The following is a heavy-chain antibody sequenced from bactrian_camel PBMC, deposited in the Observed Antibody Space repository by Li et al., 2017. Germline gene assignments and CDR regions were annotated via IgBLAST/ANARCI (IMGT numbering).Heavy chain of an antibody. Sequence: HVQLVESGGGLVQPGGSLRLSCAAAGFSISSYTMMWVRQAPGKGLEWVSATGGNTDYSESVNGRFTISRDNAKNTLYLRLNNLLTEDTAMYYCAKSFRYVATYYAMDYRGKGTQVTVS. V-gene: IGHV3S1*01. D-gene: IGHD4*01. CDR2: TGGNT. J-gene: IGHJ7*01. CDR1: GFSISSYT.